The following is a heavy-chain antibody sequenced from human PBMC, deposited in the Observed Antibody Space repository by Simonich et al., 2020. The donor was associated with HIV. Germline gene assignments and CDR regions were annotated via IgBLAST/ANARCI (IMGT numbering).Heavy chain of an antibody. D-gene: IGHD6-13*01. CDR2: INHSETT. CDR1: GGSFSGYY. J-gene: IGHJ1*01. CDR3: ARLTAGGLGEYFQH. Sequence: QVQLQQWGAGLLKPSETLSLTCAVYGGSFSGYYWSGIRQPPGKGLGWIGEINHSETTNYTPSLKSRVTISVDTSKNQFSLKLSSVTAADTAVYYCARLTAGGLGEYFQHWGQGTLVTVSS. V-gene: IGHV4-34*01.